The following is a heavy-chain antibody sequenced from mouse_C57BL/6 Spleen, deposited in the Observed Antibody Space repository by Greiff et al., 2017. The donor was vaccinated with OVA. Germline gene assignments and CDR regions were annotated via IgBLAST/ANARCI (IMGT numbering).Heavy chain of an antibody. Sequence: QVQLQQSGAELVRPGASVTLSCKASGYTFTDYEMHWVKQTPVHGLEWIGAIDPETGGTAYNQKFKGKAILTADKSSSTAYMELRSLTSEDSAVYYCTSGKYYYGSSYWYFDVWGTGTTVTVSS. CDR3: TSGKYYYGSSYWYFDV. J-gene: IGHJ1*03. CDR1: GYTFTDYE. V-gene: IGHV1-15*01. CDR2: IDPETGGT. D-gene: IGHD1-1*01.